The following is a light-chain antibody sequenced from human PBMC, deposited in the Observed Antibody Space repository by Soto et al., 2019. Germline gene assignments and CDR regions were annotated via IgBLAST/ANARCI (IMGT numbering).Light chain of an antibody. J-gene: IGKJ4*01. CDR1: QVINSY. CDR2: DAS. Sequence: DIQLTQSPSFLSPSVGDRVTITCRATQVINSYLAWYQQKPGKAPKLLIYDASTLQSGVPSRFSGSRSGTEFTLTISSLQPEDFATYYCQQVNSYPLTFGGGTKVEIK. CDR3: QQVNSYPLT. V-gene: IGKV1-9*01.